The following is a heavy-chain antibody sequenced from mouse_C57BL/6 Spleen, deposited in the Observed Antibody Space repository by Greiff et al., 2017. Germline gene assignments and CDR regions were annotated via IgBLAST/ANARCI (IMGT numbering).Heavy chain of an antibody. D-gene: IGHD2-4*01. CDR3: ARWPIYDDYGGYFDG. CDR1: GYTFTSYW. Sequence: VQLQQPGAELVKPGASVKMSCKASGYTFTSYWITWVKQRPGQGLEWIGDIYPGSGSTNYNEKFKSKATLTVDTSSSTAYMQLSSLTSEDSAVYYCARWPIYDDYGGYFDGWGTGTTVTVSA. J-gene: IGHJ1*03. V-gene: IGHV1-55*01. CDR2: IYPGSGST.